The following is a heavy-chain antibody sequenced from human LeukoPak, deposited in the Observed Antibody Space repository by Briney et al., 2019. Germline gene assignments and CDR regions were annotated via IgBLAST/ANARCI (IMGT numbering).Heavy chain of an antibody. CDR3: ARATYYDILTGYCYLDY. Sequence: SETLSLTCTVSGGSISSSSYYWGWIRQPPGKGLEWIGSIYYSGSTYHNPSLKSRVTIPVDTSKNQFSLKLSSVTAADTAVYYCARATYYDILTGYCYLDYWGQGTLVTVSS. D-gene: IGHD3-9*01. V-gene: IGHV4-39*07. CDR2: IYYSGST. CDR1: GGSISSSSYY. J-gene: IGHJ4*02.